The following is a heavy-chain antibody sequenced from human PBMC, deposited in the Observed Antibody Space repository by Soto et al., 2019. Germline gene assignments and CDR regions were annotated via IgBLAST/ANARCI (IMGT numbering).Heavy chain of an antibody. D-gene: IGHD1-26*01. CDR1: GFTFDDYA. Sequence: LRLSCAASGFTFDDYAMHWVRQAPGKGLEWVSGISWNSGSIGYADSVKGRFTISRDNAKNSLYLQMNSLRAEDTALYYCAKDIRSGSYLGGDYFDYWGQGTLVTVSS. J-gene: IGHJ4*02. CDR3: AKDIRSGSYLGGDYFDY. V-gene: IGHV3-9*01. CDR2: ISWNSGSI.